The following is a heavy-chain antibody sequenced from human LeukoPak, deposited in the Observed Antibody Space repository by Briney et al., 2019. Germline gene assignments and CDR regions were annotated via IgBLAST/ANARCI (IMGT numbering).Heavy chain of an antibody. V-gene: IGHV1-18*04. J-gene: IGHJ4*02. CDR1: GYTFTSYY. CDR3: ARDDNYGSGQPDD. D-gene: IGHD3-10*01. CDR2: ISGYNGNT. Sequence: ASVKVSCKASGYTFTSYYIHWVRQAPGQGLEWMGWISGYNGNTNYAQKFQGRVTMTTDTSTSTVYMELRSLRSDDTAVYYCARDDNYGSGQPDDWGQGTLVTVSS.